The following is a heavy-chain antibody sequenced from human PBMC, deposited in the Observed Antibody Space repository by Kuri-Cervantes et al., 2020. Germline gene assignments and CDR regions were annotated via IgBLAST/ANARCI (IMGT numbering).Heavy chain of an antibody. J-gene: IGHJ4*02. D-gene: IGHD4-17*01. CDR2: ISWNSGSI. CDR3: ATGNGDSRYYFDC. CDR1: GFTFDDYA. V-gene: IGHV3-9*01. Sequence: SLKISCAASGFTFDDYAMHWVRQAPGKGLEWVSGISWNSGSIGYADSVKGRFTISRDNAKNTLYLQMNNLRVEDTAVYYCATGNGDSRYYFDCWGQGTLVTVSS.